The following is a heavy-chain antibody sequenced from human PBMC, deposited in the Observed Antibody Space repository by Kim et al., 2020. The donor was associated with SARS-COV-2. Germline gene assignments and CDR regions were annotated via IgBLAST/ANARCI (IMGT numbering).Heavy chain of an antibody. CDR2: ISYDGSNK. D-gene: IGHD1-26*01. Sequence: GGSLRLSCAASGFTFSSYGMHWVRQAPGKGLEWVAVISYDGSNKYYADSVKGRFTISRDNSKNTLYLQMNSLRAEDTAVYYCAKDRAGASTLDYWGQGPLVTVPS. CDR3: AKDRAGASTLDY. J-gene: IGHJ4*02. CDR1: GFTFSSYG. V-gene: IGHV3-30*18.